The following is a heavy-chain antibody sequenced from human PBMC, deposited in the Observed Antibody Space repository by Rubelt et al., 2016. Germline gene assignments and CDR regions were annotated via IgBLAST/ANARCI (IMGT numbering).Heavy chain of an antibody. CDR3: ARHVTSFDFWGGYYTGIYCYYGMDV. D-gene: IGHD3-3*01. Sequence: SGSTYYNPSLKSRVTISVDTSKNQFSLKLSSVTAADTAVYYCARHVTSFDFWGGYYTGIYCYYGMDVWGQGTTVTVSS. V-gene: IGHV4-39*01. J-gene: IGHJ6*02. CDR2: SGST.